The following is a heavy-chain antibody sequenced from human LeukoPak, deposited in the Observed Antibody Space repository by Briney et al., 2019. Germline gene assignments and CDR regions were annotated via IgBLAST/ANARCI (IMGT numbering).Heavy chain of an antibody. CDR3: AKDAGAGVYYYYYGMDV. CDR1: GFTFDDYA. J-gene: IGHJ6*02. Sequence: GGSLRLSCAAFGFTFDDYAMHWVRQAPGKGLEWVSLISGDGGSTYYADSVKGRFTISRDNSKNSLYLQMNSLRTEDTALYYCAKDAGAGVYYYYYGMDVWGQGTTVTVSS. CDR2: ISGDGGST. V-gene: IGHV3-43*02. D-gene: IGHD4-17*01.